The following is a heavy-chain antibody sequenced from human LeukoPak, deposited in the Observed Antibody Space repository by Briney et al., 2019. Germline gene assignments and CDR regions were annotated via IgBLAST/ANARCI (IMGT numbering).Heavy chain of an antibody. D-gene: IGHD6-19*01. CDR3: ARLAVATIDY. J-gene: IGHJ4*02. CDR1: GGTFSSYA. V-gene: IGHV1-69*13. CDR2: IIPIFGTA. Sequence: SVRVSCKASGGTFSSYAISWVRQAPGQGLEWMGGIIPIFGTANYAQKFQGRVTITADESTSTAYMELSSLKSEDTAVYYCARLAVATIDYWGQGTLVTVSS.